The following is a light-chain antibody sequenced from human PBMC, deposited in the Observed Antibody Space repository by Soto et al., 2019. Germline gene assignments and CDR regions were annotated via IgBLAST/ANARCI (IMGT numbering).Light chain of an antibody. CDR2: AAS. CDR3: QQSVSTPA. CDR1: QSISSY. Sequence: DNQSNQCLFSLSAKGGERVTITCRASQSISSYLNWYQQKPGKAPKLLIYAASSLQSGVPSRFSGSGSGTDFTLTSSSLQPEDFATYYCQQSVSTPAFGQGTKV. J-gene: IGKJ1*01. V-gene: IGKV1-39*01.